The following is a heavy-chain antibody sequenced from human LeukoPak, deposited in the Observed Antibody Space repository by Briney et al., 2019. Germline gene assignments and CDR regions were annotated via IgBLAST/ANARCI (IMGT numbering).Heavy chain of an antibody. CDR3: AREGQWPVGNDY. J-gene: IGHJ4*02. CDR2: SNPSGGST. D-gene: IGHD6-19*01. V-gene: IGHV1-46*01. Sequence: ASVTVSCTASGYPFTIYYMHWVRQAPGQGLEWMGISNPSGGSTSYAQKFQGRVTMTRDTSTSTVYMELSSLRSEDTAVYYCAREGQWPVGNDYWGQGTLVTVSS. CDR1: GYPFTIYY.